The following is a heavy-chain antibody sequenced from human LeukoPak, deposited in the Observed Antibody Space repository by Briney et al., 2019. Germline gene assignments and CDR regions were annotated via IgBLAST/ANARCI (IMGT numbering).Heavy chain of an antibody. J-gene: IGHJ5*02. D-gene: IGHD3-10*01. CDR1: GFTFSSYE. CDR3: ARDSRASGFDP. CDR2: ISSSGSTI. Sequence: PGGSLRLSCAASGFTFSSYEMSWVRQAPGKGLEWVSYISSSGSTIYYADSVKGRFTISRDNAKNSLYLQMNSLRAEDTAVYYCARDSRASGFDPWGQGTLVTVSS. V-gene: IGHV3-48*03.